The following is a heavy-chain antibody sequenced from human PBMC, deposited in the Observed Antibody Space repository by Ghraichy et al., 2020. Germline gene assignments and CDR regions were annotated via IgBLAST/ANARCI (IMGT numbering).Heavy chain of an antibody. CDR2: IKSQDYGGTT. CDR3: NRGARSYFGY. D-gene: IGHD3-10*01. Sequence: GGSLRLSCSASGFNFGDYAMSWVRQAAGMGLEWVGSIKSQDYGGTTEDAASVKGRFTISRDDSKSILYLQMNSLKTEDTAVYYCNRGARSYFGYWGPGTLVTVSS. CDR1: GFNFGDYA. J-gene: IGHJ4*02. V-gene: IGHV3-49*04.